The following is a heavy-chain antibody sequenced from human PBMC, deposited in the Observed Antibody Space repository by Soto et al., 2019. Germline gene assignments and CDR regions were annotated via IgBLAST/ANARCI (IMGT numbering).Heavy chain of an antibody. CDR3: ARRITIFGVFIYEYGMDV. V-gene: IGHV3-7*05. D-gene: IGHD3-3*01. Sequence: EVQLVESGGGLVQPGGSLRLSCAASGFTFSSYWMSWVRQAPGKGLEWVANIKQDGSEKYYVDSVKGRFTISRDNAKNSLYLQKNSLRAEDTAVYYLARRITIFGVFIYEYGMDVWGQATTGTVSS. CDR2: IKQDGSEK. J-gene: IGHJ6*02. CDR1: GFTFSSYW.